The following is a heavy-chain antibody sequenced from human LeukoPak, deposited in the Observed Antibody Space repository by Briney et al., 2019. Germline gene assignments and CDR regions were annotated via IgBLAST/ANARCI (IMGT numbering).Heavy chain of an antibody. D-gene: IGHD5-18*01. CDR2: INHSGST. V-gene: IGHV4-34*01. Sequence: PSETLSLTCAVYGGSFSGYYRSWIRQPPGKGLEWIGEINHSGSTNYNPSLKSRVTISVDTSKNQFSLKLSSVTAADTAVYYCARGGVGYSYGQGSYYFDYWGQGTLVTVSS. CDR3: ARGGVGYSYGQGSYYFDY. J-gene: IGHJ4*02. CDR1: GGSFSGYY.